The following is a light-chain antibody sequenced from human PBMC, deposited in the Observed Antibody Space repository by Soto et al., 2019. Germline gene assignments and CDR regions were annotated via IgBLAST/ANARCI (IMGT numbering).Light chain of an antibody. Sequence: ERVLTQSPGTLSLSPCERATLAFSASQSVSGSYLAWYQQKPGQAPRLLIYGASSRTTGIPDRFSGSGSGTDFTLTISRLEPEDFAVYYCQQYGSSPPVTFGGGTKVDIK. CDR2: GAS. V-gene: IGKV3-20*01. J-gene: IGKJ4*01. CDR1: QSVSGSY. CDR3: QQYGSSPPVT.